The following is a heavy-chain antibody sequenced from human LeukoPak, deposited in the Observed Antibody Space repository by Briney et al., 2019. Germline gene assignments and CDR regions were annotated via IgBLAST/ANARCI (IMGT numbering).Heavy chain of an antibody. CDR3: ARPPMGVGALE. CDR2: MRPSNGNT. V-gene: IGHV1-8*01. D-gene: IGHD1-26*01. J-gene: IGHJ4*02. Sequence: GASVTVSCKASGYTFTNYDINWVRQAAGQGPEWMGWMRPSNGNTGYAQKFQGRVTMTRNTSINTAYMELSSLRSDDTAVYYCARPPMGVGALEWGQGTLVIVSS. CDR1: GYTFTNYD.